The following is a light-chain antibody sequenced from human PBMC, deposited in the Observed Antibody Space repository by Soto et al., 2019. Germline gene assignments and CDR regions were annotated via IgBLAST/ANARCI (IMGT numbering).Light chain of an antibody. J-gene: IGKJ3*01. CDR2: GTS. CDR3: QQYGGSAPVFT. CDR1: QRVRSNY. Sequence: EIVLTQSPGTLSLSPGERATLSCRASQRVRSNYLAWYQQKPGQTPRLVMYGTSNRATGIPDRLSGSGSGTEFILITSRVEPEDFSVYFCQQYGGSAPVFTFGPGTKVEIK. V-gene: IGKV3-20*01.